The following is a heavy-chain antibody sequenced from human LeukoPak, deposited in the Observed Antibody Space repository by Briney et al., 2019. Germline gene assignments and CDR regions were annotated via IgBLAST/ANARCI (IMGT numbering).Heavy chain of an antibody. D-gene: IGHD3-22*01. Sequence: SETLSLTCTVSGESISSFYWTWIRQPAGKGLEWIGRIYTSGSTNYNPSLKSRVTMSVDTSKNQFSLKLSSVTAADTAVYYCARGSNHYYDSSGYAFDIWGQGTMVTVSS. J-gene: IGHJ3*02. V-gene: IGHV4-4*07. CDR2: IYTSGST. CDR3: ARGSNHYYDSSGYAFDI. CDR1: GESISSFY.